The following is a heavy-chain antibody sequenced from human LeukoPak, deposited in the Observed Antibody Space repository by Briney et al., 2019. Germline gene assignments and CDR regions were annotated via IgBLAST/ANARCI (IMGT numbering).Heavy chain of an antibody. D-gene: IGHD4-23*01. J-gene: IGHJ2*01. CDR2: IYYSGST. V-gene: IGHV4-59*01. CDR3: ARDHYGGNSWWYFDL. CDR1: GGPISSYY. Sequence: SETLSLTCTVSGGPISSYYWSWIRQPPGKGLEWIGYIYYSGSTNYNPSLKSRVTISVDTSKNQFSLKLSSVTAADTAVYYCARDHYGGNSWWYFDLWGRGTLVTVSS.